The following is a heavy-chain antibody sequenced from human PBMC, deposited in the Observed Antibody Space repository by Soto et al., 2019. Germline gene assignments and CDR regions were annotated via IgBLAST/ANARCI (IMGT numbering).Heavy chain of an antibody. CDR3: EIERMENVGMDV. V-gene: IGHV1-18*01. D-gene: IGHD1-1*01. CDR1: GYTFISYG. J-gene: IGHJ6*02. CDR2: ISVYNGNT. Sequence: QVQLVKSGAEVKKPGASVKVSCKASGYTFISYGISGVRQAPGKGLEGMGWISVYNGNTNYAQKLQGRVTMTTDTNSSTDCMELRGMRFEESSVYLGEIERMENVGMDVWGQETTVTFS.